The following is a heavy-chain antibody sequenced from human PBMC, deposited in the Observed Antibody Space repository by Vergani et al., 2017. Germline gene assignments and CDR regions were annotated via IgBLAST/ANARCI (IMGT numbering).Heavy chain of an antibody. Sequence: QVQMQESGPGLVKPSQTLSLTCTVSGGSISSGGYYWNWIRQHPGQGLEWVGYIYLSGSIYYNPSLKSQVAISRDTSKNQFSLKVTSVTAADTAIYYCARSRFFGSGSFGFDSWGQGTLVTVSS. J-gene: IGHJ4*02. CDR1: GGSISSGGYY. D-gene: IGHD3-10*01. CDR2: IYLSGSI. V-gene: IGHV4-31*01. CDR3: ARSRFFGSGSFGFDS.